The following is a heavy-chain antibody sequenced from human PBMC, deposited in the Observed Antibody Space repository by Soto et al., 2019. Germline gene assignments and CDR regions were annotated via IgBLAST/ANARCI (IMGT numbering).Heavy chain of an antibody. CDR2: IYWDDDK. CDR1: GFSLSTNGVG. J-gene: IGHJ3*01. V-gene: IGHV2-5*02. D-gene: IGHD1-26*01. CDR3: AHSRERTRGRNDAYDV. Sequence: QITLKESGPTLVKPTQTLTLTCIFSGFSLSTNGVGVGWIRQSPGKSLEWLALIYWDDDKVYSPSLKTRLTLTRDTSKNQVVLTMTNMDPVDTATYYCAHSRERTRGRNDAYDVWGQGTLVLVSS.